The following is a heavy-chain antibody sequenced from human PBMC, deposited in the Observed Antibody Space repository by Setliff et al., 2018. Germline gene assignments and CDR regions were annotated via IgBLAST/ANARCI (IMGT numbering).Heavy chain of an antibody. CDR3: ARYRNYFDSSGQTQYYFDY. D-gene: IGHD3-22*01. CDR2: IYYSGAT. Sequence: SETLSLTCSVSGDSINPYYWTWIRQPPGKGLEWIGFIYYSGATTYNPSLKSRVTIAVDTSKNQFSLNLNSVTAADTAVYYCARYRNYFDSSGQTQYYFDYWGQGTLVTVSS. J-gene: IGHJ4*02. CDR1: GDSINPYY. V-gene: IGHV4-59*01.